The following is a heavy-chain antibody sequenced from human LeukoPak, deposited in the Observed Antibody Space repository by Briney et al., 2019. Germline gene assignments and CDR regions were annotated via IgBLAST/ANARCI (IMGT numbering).Heavy chain of an antibody. J-gene: IGHJ4*02. Sequence: GGSLRLSCAASGFTSSSYTMSWVRQAPGKGLEWVSTITTSDGNTYYADSVKGRFTVSRDNSKNTLFLQMNSLRAEDTAVYYCAKDGGLWVSAHWGDSWGRGTLVTVSS. CDR3: AKDGGLWVSAHWGDS. D-gene: IGHD7-27*01. CDR1: GFTSSSYT. CDR2: ITTSDGNT. V-gene: IGHV3-23*01.